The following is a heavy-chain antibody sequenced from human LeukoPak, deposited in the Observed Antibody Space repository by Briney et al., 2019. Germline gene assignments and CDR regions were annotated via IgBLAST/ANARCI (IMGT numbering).Heavy chain of an antibody. V-gene: IGHV4-30-2*01. CDR2: IYDRGPA. CDR1: GYAISSGGFS. J-gene: IGHJ5*02. Sequence: SETLSLTCTVSGYAISSGGFSWNWIRQPPGKGLEWIGCIYDRGPASYNPSLKSRFTISVDRPRNQFFLNVTSLTAADTAVYYCARSRQASGLFSSWGQGTLVVVSS. CDR3: ARSRQASGLFSS. D-gene: IGHD3-10*01.